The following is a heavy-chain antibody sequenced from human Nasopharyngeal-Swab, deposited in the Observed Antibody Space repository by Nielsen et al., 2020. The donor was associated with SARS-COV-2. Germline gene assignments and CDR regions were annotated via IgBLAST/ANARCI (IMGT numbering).Heavy chain of an antibody. Sequence: GGSLRLSCAASGFSFSSYNMNWVRQAPGKGLEWVSSISSSSTYIYYADSVKDRFTISRDNAKNSLYLQMNSLRAEDTAVYYCARDGLDYDFWSAYFMDVWGQGTTVTVSS. V-gene: IGHV3-21*01. J-gene: IGHJ6*02. D-gene: IGHD3-3*01. CDR2: ISSSSTYI. CDR3: ARDGLDYDFWSAYFMDV. CDR1: GFSFSSYN.